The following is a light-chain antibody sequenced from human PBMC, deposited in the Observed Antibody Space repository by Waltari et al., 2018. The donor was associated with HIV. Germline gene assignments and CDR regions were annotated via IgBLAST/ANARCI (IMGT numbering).Light chain of an antibody. Sequence: SYELTQPPSVSVSPGQTARVTCSGDALPKKYVYWYQQTSGQVPVLVIFEEYKRPAGSPGGFSGSSSGIVATLNISGAQVDDEADYYCYSTDRKFGGGTKLTVL. J-gene: IGLJ2*01. CDR2: EEY. CDR1: ALPKKY. V-gene: IGLV3-10*01. CDR3: YSTDRK.